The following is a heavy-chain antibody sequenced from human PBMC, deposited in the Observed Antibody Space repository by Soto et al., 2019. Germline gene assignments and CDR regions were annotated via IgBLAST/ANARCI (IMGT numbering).Heavy chain of an antibody. CDR2: ISAYNGNT. Sequence: ASVKVSCKASGYTFTSYGISWVRQAPGQGLERMGWISAYNGNTNYAQKLQGRVTMTTDTSTSTAYMELRSLRSDDTAVYYCARDGVGSYCSGGSCYGGLAGALDYWGQGTLVTVSS. CDR3: ARDGVGSYCSGGSCYGGLAGALDY. V-gene: IGHV1-18*01. J-gene: IGHJ4*02. CDR1: GYTFTSYG. D-gene: IGHD2-15*01.